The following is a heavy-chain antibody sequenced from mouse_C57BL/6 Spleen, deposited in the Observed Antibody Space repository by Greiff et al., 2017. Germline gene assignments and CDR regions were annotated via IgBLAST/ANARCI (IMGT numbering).Heavy chain of an antibody. CDR1: GFTFSNYW. Sequence: EVKLEESGGGLVQPGGSMKLSCVASGFTFSNYWMNWVRQSPEKGLEWVAQIRLKSDNYATHYAESVKGRFTISRDDSKSSVYLQMNNLRAEDTGIYYCTRATTVVGYFDYWGQGTTLTVSS. CDR2: IRLKSDNYAT. V-gene: IGHV6-3*01. D-gene: IGHD1-1*01. J-gene: IGHJ2*01. CDR3: TRATTVVGYFDY.